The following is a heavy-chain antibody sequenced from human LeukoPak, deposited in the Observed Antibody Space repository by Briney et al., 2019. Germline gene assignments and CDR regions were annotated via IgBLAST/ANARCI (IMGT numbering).Heavy chain of an antibody. Sequence: SETLSLTCTVSGDSISSYYWSWIRQPPGKGLEWIGYVYHSGSTNYNPSLKSRVTISVDMSKNQFFLKLSSVTAADTAVYYCARASSGWYGLFDYWDRGTLVTVSS. D-gene: IGHD6-19*01. V-gene: IGHV4-59*01. J-gene: IGHJ4*02. CDR3: ARASSGWYGLFDY. CDR1: GDSISSYY. CDR2: VYHSGST.